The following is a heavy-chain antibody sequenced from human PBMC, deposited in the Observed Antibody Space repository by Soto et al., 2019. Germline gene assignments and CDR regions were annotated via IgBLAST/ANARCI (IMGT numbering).Heavy chain of an antibody. J-gene: IGHJ5*02. V-gene: IGHV1-69*01. Sequence: QVQLVQSGAEVKKPGSSVKVSCKASGGTFSSYAISWVRQAPGQGLEWMGGIIPIFGTANYAQKFQGRVTITANDSTSTAYMKLSNLEPEDTPVNNSPKDRGKTVTTGEGPFNPWGKGTLVTVSS. CDR3: PKDRGKTVTTGEGPFNP. CDR2: IIPIFGTA. CDR1: GGTFSSYA. D-gene: IGHD4-17*01.